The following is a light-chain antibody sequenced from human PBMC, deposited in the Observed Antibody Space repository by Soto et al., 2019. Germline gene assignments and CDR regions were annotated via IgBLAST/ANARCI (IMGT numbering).Light chain of an antibody. CDR1: QSVSSY. Sequence: EIVLTQSPATLSLSPGERATLSCRASQSVSSYLAWYQQKPGQAPRLLIYDASNRATGIPARFSGSGSGTDFTLTISSLEPEDFAVYYCQQRRNWPSITFDQGTRLEIK. V-gene: IGKV3-11*01. J-gene: IGKJ5*01. CDR2: DAS. CDR3: QQRRNWPSIT.